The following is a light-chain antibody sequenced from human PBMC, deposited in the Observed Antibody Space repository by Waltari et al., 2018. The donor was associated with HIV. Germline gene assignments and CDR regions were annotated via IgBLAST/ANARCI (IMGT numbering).Light chain of an antibody. CDR1: ETISTNS. CDR3: QHFGLSRT. V-gene: IGKV3-20*01. J-gene: IGKJ1*01. CDR2: GAS. Sequence: EVVLTQSPATLSLSPGERGTLSCRASETISTNSLAWYQQMPGQAPRLLVYGASTRATDIPARFSGGGSGTEFTLNISRLEPEDFAVYYCQHFGLSRTFGQGTTVEVK.